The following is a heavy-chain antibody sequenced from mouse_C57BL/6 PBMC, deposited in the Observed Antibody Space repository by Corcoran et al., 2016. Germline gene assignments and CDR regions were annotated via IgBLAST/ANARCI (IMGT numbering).Heavy chain of an antibody. CDR3: ARARWSYFDY. J-gene: IGHJ2*01. V-gene: IGHV3-6*01. CDR2: ISYDGSN. D-gene: IGHD2-3*01. CDR1: GYSITSGYY. Sequence: DVQLQESGPGLVKPSQFLSLTCSVTGYSITSGYYWNWIRQFPGNKLEWMGYISYDGSNNYNPSLKNRISITRDTSKNQFFLKLNSVTTEDTATYYCARARWSYFDYWGQGTTLTVSS.